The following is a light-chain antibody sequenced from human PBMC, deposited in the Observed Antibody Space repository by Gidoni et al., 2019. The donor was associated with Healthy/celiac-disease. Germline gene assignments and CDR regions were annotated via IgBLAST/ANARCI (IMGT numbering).Light chain of an antibody. CDR2: YDS. J-gene: IGLJ2*01. CDR3: QVWDSSSDRVV. Sequence: SYVLTQPPSVSVAPGKTARITCGGNNIGSKSVHWYQQKPGQAPVLVIYYDSDRSSGIPERFSGSNSGNTATLTISMVEAGDEADYYCQVWDSSSDRVVFGGGTKLTVL. CDR1: NIGSKS. V-gene: IGLV3-21*04.